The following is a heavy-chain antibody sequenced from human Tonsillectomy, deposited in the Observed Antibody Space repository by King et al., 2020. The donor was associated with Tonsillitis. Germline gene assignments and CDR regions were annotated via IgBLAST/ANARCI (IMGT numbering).Heavy chain of an antibody. D-gene: IGHD2-21*01. CDR1: GFTFSSYG. Sequence: VQLVESGGGVVQPGRSLRLSCAASGFTFSSYGMHWVRQAPGKGLEWVAVISYDGSNKYYADSVKGRFTISRDNSKNTLYLQMNSLRAEDTAVYYCATSYSPIVAGAGYWGQGTLVTVSS. CDR3: ATSYSPIVAGAGY. V-gene: IGHV3-30*03. CDR2: ISYDGSNK. J-gene: IGHJ4*02.